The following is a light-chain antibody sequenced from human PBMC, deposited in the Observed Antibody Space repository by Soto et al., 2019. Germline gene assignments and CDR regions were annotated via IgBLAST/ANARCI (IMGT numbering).Light chain of an antibody. Sequence: EIVMTQSPATPSLPPGERATLSCRASQSVSSSYLAWYQQKPGQAPRLLIYGASSRATGIPDRFSGSGSGTDFTLTISRLEPEDFAVYYCQQYGSSLITFGQGTRLEIK. CDR2: GAS. CDR1: QSVSSSY. J-gene: IGKJ5*01. CDR3: QQYGSSLIT. V-gene: IGKV3-20*01.